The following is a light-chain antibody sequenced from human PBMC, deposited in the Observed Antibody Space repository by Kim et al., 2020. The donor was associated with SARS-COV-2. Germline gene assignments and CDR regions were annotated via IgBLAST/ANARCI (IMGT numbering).Light chain of an antibody. Sequence: DIVMTQSPDSLAVSLGERATISCTSSQSVLFSSNNKSYLAWFQQKPGQPPKLLIYWASTRESGVPDRFTGSGSGTDFTLTIDNLQAEDVAVYYCHQYHSSPFFGPGTKVDIK. CDR3: HQYHSSPF. CDR2: WAS. V-gene: IGKV4-1*01. CDR1: QSVLFSSNNKSY. J-gene: IGKJ3*01.